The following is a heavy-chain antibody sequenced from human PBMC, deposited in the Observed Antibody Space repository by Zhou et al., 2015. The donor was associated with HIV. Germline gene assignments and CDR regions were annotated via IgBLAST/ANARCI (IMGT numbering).Heavy chain of an antibody. D-gene: IGHD3-22*01. V-gene: IGHV1-46*01. CDR1: GYTFTSYY. Sequence: QVQLVQSGAEVKKPGASVKVSCKASGYTFTSYYMHWVRQAPGQGLEWMGIINPSGGSTSYAQKFQGRVTMTRDTSTSTVYMELSSLRSEDTAVYYCARDRKDSSGPKYYFDYWGQGTLVTVSS. J-gene: IGHJ4*02. CDR3: ARDRKDSSGPKYYFDY. CDR2: INPSGGST.